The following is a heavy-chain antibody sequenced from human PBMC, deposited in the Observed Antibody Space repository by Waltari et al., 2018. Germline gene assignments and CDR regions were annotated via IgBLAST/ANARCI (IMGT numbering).Heavy chain of an antibody. CDR2: FYSTGST. V-gene: IGHV4-39*02. D-gene: IGHD3-10*01. CDR3: ARGVGADFDF. J-gene: IGHJ4*02. CDR1: GGSLNSSSHN. Sequence: QLQLQEAGPGLVKPSETLSIICTVAGGSLNSSSHNWAWIRQPPGKVLEWIGSFYSTGSTHYNPSLKSRVTISLDMSKNDFSLRLNSATAADTGVYYCARGVGADFDFWGQGTRVTVSS.